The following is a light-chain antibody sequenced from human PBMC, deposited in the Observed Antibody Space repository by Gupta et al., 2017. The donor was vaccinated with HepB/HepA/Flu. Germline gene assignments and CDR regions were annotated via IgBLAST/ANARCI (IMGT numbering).Light chain of an antibody. CDR2: LGS. CDR3: MQSPPPAK. Sequence: DIVMTQSPLSLPVTPGEPASISCRSSQSLLHSRGYNCLDWYVQKPGQSPQLLIYLGSNRASRVTDRCSGTGTGRDLTLRSMRAEDEDVGVYYYMQSPPPAKFGQGTKVEIK. J-gene: IGKJ1*01. V-gene: IGKV2-28*01. CDR1: QSLLHSRGYNC.